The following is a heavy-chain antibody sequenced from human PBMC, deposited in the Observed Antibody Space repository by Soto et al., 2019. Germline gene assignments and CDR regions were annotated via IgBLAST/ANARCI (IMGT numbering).Heavy chain of an antibody. CDR1: GFALTSDG. Sequence: ASVKPTSKASGFALTSDGISWVRQAPGQGLEWMGWISAYNGNTNYAQKLQGRVTMTTDTSTSTAYMELRSLRSDDTAVYYCARDQGGSYYLDAFDIWGQGTMVTVSS. D-gene: IGHD1-26*01. CDR2: ISAYNGNT. CDR3: ARDQGGSYYLDAFDI. V-gene: IGHV1-18*01. J-gene: IGHJ3*02.